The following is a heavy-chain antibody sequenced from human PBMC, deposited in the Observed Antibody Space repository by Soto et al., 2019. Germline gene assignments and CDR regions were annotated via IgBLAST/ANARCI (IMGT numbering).Heavy chain of an antibody. J-gene: IGHJ4*02. CDR1: GCTFSGYW. D-gene: IGHD4-4*01. CDR3: ARATYSNAWYRFDL. Sequence: QLVESGGGLGQPGGSLRLSCVASGCTFSGYWMSWVRQAPGKGLGWVADIKHDGSVQYYVDYVKGRFTISRDNAKKLLYLQMNGLRAEDTALYYCARATYSNAWYRFDLWGQGTLVTVSS. V-gene: IGHV3-7*03. CDR2: IKHDGSVQ.